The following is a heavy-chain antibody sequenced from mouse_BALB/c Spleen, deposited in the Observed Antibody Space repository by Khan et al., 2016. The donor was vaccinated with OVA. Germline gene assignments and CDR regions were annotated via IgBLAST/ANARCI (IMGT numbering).Heavy chain of an antibody. CDR3: EDDGFTSATEWFAY. CDR2: ISNGGSYT. Sequence: EVELVESGGDLVKPGGSLKLSCEASGFTFSSYGMSWVRQTPDKRLEWVATISNGGSYTYYPDSVKGRLTISRDNAKNTLYLQMSSLKSEDTAMXSCEDDGFTSATEWFAYWGQGTLVTVSA. CDR1: GFTFSSYG. D-gene: IGHD1-2*01. J-gene: IGHJ3*01. V-gene: IGHV5-6*01.